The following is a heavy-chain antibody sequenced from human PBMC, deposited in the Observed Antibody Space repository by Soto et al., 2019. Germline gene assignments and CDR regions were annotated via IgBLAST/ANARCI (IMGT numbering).Heavy chain of an antibody. V-gene: IGHV4-34*01. Sequence: QVQLEQWGAGLLKPSETLSLTCAVYGGSFSGYYWSWIRQPPGKGLEWLGEINHSAITDYNPSLKSRYTISIDTSKNLFALKLDSVTAAGTAVYYCAIGPRMWLPGGGYWGEGTLVTVSS. CDR3: AIGPRMWLPGGGY. CDR1: GGSFSGYY. CDR2: INHSAIT. J-gene: IGHJ4*02. D-gene: IGHD6-19*01.